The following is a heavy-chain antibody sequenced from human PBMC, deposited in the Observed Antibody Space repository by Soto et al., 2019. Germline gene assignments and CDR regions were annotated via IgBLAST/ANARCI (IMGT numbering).Heavy chain of an antibody. CDR1: GGSISSSSYY. J-gene: IGHJ4*02. V-gene: IGHV4-39*01. D-gene: IGHD3-22*01. Sequence: QLQLQESGPGLVKPSETLSLTCTVSGGSISSSSYYWGWIRQPPGKGLEWIGSIHYSGSTYYNPSLTTRVTIAVATSKPQFSLKLSSAPAAATAAYYCARHGMVYYDSSGYYYSPYSFDYWCPGPRVTVSS. CDR3: ARHGMVYYDSSGYYYSPYSFDY. CDR2: IHYSGST.